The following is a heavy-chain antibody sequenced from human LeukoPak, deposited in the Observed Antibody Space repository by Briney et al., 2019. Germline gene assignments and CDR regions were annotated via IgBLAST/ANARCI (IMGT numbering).Heavy chain of an antibody. J-gene: IGHJ4*02. D-gene: IGHD5-24*01. V-gene: IGHV3-23*01. CDR3: AKVDGYNSGNFDY. CDR2: ISGSGGNT. CDR1: GVTFSSYG. Sequence: GGSLRLSSALSGVTFSSYGMSWVREAPGEGLWCVSTISGSGGNTYNAHSAKGRFTISRDNSKNTRYLQMNSLRAEDTAVYYCAKVDGYNSGNFDYWGQGTLVTVSS.